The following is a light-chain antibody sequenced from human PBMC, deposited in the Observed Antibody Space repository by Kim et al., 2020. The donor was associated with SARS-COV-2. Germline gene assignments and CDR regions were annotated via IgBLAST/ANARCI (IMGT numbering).Light chain of an antibody. CDR2: AAS. CDR1: QDISNY. Sequence: SASVGHRVTITCRASQDISNYLAWYQQKPGKVPTLLIYAASTLQSGVSSRFGGTGSGTDFTLTISSLQPEDVATYYCQKYYSDPLFGQGTKVDIQ. V-gene: IGKV1-27*01. J-gene: IGKJ1*01. CDR3: QKYYSDPL.